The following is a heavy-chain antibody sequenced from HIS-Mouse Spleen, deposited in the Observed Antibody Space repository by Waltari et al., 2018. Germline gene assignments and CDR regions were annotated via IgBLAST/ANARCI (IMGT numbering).Heavy chain of an antibody. CDR3: AREIPYSSSWYDWYFDL. V-gene: IGHV4-39*07. J-gene: IGHJ2*01. D-gene: IGHD6-13*01. CDR1: GGSISSSSYY. Sequence: QLQLQESGPGLVKPSETLSLTCTVSGGSISSSSYYWGWIRQPPGRGLEWIGGIYYSGRTDYNPSLKSRVTISVDTSKNQFSLKLSSVTAADTAVYYCAREIPYSSSWYDWYFDLWGRGTLVTVSS. CDR2: IYYSGRT.